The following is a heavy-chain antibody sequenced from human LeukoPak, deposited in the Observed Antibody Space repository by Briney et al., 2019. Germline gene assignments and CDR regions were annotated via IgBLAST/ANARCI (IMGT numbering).Heavy chain of an antibody. J-gene: IGHJ4*02. CDR3: ARVGQQLQQVFDY. D-gene: IGHD6-13*01. Sequence: SQTLSLTCTVSGGSISSGGYYWSWIRQPPGKGLEWIGYIYRSGSTYYNPSLKSRVTISVDTSKNQFSLKLSSVTAADTAVYFCARVGQQLQQVFDYWGQGTLVTVSS. V-gene: IGHV4-30-2*01. CDR1: GGSISSGGYY. CDR2: IYRSGST.